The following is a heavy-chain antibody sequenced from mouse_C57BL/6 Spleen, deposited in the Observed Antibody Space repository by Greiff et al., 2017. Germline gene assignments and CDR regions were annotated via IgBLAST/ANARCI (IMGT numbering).Heavy chain of an antibody. V-gene: IGHV5-9-1*02. Sequence: EVQVVESGEGLVKPGGSLKLSCAASGFTFSSYAMSWVRQTPEKRLEWVAYISSGGDYIYYADTVKGRFTISRDNARNTLYLQMSSLKSEDTAMYYCTRDGAAQATDFDYWGQGTTLTVSS. CDR2: ISSGGDYI. D-gene: IGHD3-2*02. J-gene: IGHJ2*01. CDR3: TRDGAAQATDFDY. CDR1: GFTFSSYA.